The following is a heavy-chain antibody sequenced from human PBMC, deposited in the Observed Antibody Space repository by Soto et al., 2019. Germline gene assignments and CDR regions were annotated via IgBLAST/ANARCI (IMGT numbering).Heavy chain of an antibody. D-gene: IGHD1-1*01. Sequence: ASVKVSCKASGGTFSTYTISWVRQAPGQGLEWLGRIIPLFGLPNHAQKFQDRVTITADKSTDTAYLEMNSLRPEDTAVYYCAFDVQTGVVYFGNWGQGTLVTVSS. CDR3: AFDVQTGVVYFGN. CDR1: GGTFSTYT. J-gene: IGHJ4*02. V-gene: IGHV1-69*02. CDR2: IIPLFGLP.